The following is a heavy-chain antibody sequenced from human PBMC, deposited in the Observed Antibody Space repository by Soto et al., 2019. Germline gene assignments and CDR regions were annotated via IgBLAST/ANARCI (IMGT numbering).Heavy chain of an antibody. CDR2: IIPIFGTA. V-gene: IGHV1-69*06. D-gene: IGHD5-18*01. CDR3: ASALIVEGRYSYGSSDY. J-gene: IGHJ4*02. Sequence: QVQLVQSGAEVKKPGSSVKVSCKASGGTFSSYAISWVRQAPGQGLEWMGGIIPIFGTANYAQKCQGRVTITSDKSTSTAYMDLSSLGSEDTAVYYCASALIVEGRYSYGSSDYWGQGTLVTVSS. CDR1: GGTFSSYA.